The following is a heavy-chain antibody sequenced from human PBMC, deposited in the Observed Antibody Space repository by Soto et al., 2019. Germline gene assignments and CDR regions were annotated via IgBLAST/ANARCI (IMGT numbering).Heavy chain of an antibody. CDR3: AKDDYGDYVPAFDY. V-gene: IGHV3-30-3*01. CDR1: GFTFSTYA. CDR2: ISYDGSNK. Sequence: PGGSLRLSCAASGFTFSTYAMHWVRQAPGKGLEWVAVISYDGSNKYYADYVKGRFTISRDNSKNTLYLQMNSLRAEDTSVYYCAKDDYGDYVPAFDYWGQGTLVTVSS. J-gene: IGHJ4*02. D-gene: IGHD4-17*01.